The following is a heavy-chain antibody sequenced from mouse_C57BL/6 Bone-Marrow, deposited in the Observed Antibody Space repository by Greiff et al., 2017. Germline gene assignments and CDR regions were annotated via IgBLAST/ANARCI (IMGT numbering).Heavy chain of an antibody. D-gene: IGHD1-1*01. V-gene: IGHV8-5*01. CDR1: GFSLSTSNMG. CDR3: ARTITTVVGPSYWYFDV. J-gene: IGHJ1*03. Sequence: QVTLKVSGPGILQPSQSLSLTCSFSGFSLSTSNMGIGWIRQPSGKGLEWLAHIWWNDDKYYNPSLQSRHTISKATSNNQVFLKITSVDTADTAKYYCARTITTVVGPSYWYFDVWGTGTTVTVSS. CDR2: IWWNDDK.